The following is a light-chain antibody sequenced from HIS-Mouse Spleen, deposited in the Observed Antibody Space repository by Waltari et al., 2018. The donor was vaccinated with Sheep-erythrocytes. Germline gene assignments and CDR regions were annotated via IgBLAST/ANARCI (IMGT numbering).Light chain of an antibody. J-gene: IGLJ3*02. Sequence: QSALTQPASVSGSPGQSITISCTGTNSDVGSYNLVSWYQQHPGKAPKLMIYEGSKRPSVVANRFSGSKSGNTASLTISGLQAEDEADYYCCSYAGSSTPWVFGGGTKLTVL. CDR3: CSYAGSSTPWV. CDR2: EGS. CDR1: NSDVGSYNL. V-gene: IGLV2-23*01.